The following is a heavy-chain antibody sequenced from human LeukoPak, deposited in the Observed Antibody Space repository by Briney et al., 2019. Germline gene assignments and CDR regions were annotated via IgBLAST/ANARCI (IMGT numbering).Heavy chain of an antibody. CDR2: ISGSGGST. Sequence: GSLRLSCAASGFTFSNYAMSWVRQAPGKGLEWVSTISGSGGSTYYADSVKGRFTISGDDSKNTLYLQMNSLRAEDTAVYYCAKVERGWNDYWGQGTLVTVSS. CDR3: AKVERGWNDY. V-gene: IGHV3-23*01. D-gene: IGHD6-19*01. CDR1: GFTFSNYA. J-gene: IGHJ4*02.